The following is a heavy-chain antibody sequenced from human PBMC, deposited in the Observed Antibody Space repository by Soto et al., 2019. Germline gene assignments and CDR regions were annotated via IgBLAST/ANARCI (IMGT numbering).Heavy chain of an antibody. CDR1: AGSVSSGSYY. V-gene: IGHV4-61*01. CDR3: ARDRGSSSWTYYYSYGMDV. D-gene: IGHD6-13*01. Sequence: SETLSLTCPLSAGSVSSGSYYWSWLRQPPGKGLEWIGYIYYSGSTNYNPSLKSRVTISVDTSKNQFSLKLSSLTAADTAVYYCARDRGSSSWTYYYSYGMDVWGQGTTVTVSS. CDR2: IYYSGST. J-gene: IGHJ6*02.